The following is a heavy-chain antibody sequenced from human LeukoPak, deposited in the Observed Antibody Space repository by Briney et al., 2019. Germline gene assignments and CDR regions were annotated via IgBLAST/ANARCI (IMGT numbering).Heavy chain of an antibody. CDR2: ISYDGSNK. V-gene: IGHV3-30-3*01. J-gene: IGHJ6*02. CDR1: GFTFSSYA. D-gene: IGHD5-12*01. Sequence: PGRSLRLSCAASGFTFSSYATHWVRQAPGKGLEWVAVISYDGSNKYYADSVKGRFTISRDNSKNTLYLQMNSLRAEDTAVYYCAKDIGGYDKGPYYYYGMDVWGQGTTVTVSS. CDR3: AKDIGGYDKGPYYYYGMDV.